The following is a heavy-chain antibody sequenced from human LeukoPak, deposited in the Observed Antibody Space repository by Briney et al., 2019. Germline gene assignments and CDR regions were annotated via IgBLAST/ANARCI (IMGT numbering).Heavy chain of an antibody. V-gene: IGHV3-66*01. CDR3: ALSVSGTLIN. CDR1: GFTISNNY. CDR2: IYSGGFT. J-gene: IGHJ4*02. D-gene: IGHD6-19*01. Sequence: GGSLRLSCAASGFTISNNYITWLRQAPGKGLEWVSHIYSGGFTQFAGSVKGRFTISRDNAKNTIYLQMNSLTAEDTAVYFCALSVSGTLINWGQGTLVTVSS.